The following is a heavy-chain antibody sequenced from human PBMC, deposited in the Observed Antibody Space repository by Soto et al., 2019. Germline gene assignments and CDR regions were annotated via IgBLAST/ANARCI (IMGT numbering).Heavy chain of an antibody. D-gene: IGHD1-1*01. V-gene: IGHV3-66*01. Sequence: EVQLVESGGGLVQPGGSLRLSCAASGFTVSKNNRRWVRQAPGKGLEWVSLIYSGGATYYADSVKGRFTISRDNSKNTLYLQMNSLRAEDTAVYYCARDGTYNWVGGQGILVTVSS. CDR3: ARDGTYNWV. CDR1: GFTVSKNN. CDR2: IYSGGAT. J-gene: IGHJ4*02.